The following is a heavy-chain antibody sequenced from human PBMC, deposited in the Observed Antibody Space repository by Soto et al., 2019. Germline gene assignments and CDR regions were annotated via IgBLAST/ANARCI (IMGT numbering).Heavy chain of an antibody. CDR2: ISDDGNDK. CDR3: ATNFKYCPNGVCYLHYTALDA. J-gene: IGHJ6*02. D-gene: IGHD2-8*01. Sequence: QVQLVESGGGVIQPGRSLRLSCAASGHTFSTSAMHWVRQAPGKGLEWVAFISDDGNDKYYADSVKGRFSISRDNSKNTLYLQMNSLRPEDTAVYYCATNFKYCPNGVCYLHYTALDAWGPGTTVIVSS. CDR1: GHTFSTSA. V-gene: IGHV3-30*03.